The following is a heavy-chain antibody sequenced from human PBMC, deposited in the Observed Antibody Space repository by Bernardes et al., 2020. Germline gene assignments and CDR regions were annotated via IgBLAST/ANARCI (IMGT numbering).Heavy chain of an antibody. D-gene: IGHD6-6*01. V-gene: IGHV3-23*01. CDR2: LSVGGGST. CDR3: AKTPDSSPWGAFHI. Sequence: GGSLRLSCAASGFSFSNYDMSWVRQTPGKGLEWVSALSVGGGSTRYADSVKGRFTISRDNSKNTLYLQMNSLRAEDTAVYYCAKTPDSSPWGAFHIWGQGTLVTVSS. CDR1: GFSFSNYD. J-gene: IGHJ3*02.